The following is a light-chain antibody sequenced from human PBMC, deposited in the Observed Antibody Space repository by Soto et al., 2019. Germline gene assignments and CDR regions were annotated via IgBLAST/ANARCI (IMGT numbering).Light chain of an antibody. CDR1: SSDVGAYNY. J-gene: IGLJ1*01. V-gene: IGLV2-14*03. Sequence: QSALTQPASVSASPGQSIAISCTGTSSDVGAYNYVSWYQQHPGKAPKLLVYDVSNRPSGVSSRFSGSKSDNTASLTISGLQAEDEADYYCSSYTTVSTYFFGTATKLTVL. CDR2: DVS. CDR3: SSYTTVSTYF.